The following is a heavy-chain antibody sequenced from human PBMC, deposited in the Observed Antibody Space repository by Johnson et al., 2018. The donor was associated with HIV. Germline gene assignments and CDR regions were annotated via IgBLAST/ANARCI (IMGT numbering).Heavy chain of an antibody. D-gene: IGHD6-13*01. J-gene: IGHJ3*02. CDR2: ISYDGSDK. CDR1: GFTFSSYA. V-gene: IGHV3-30*04. Sequence: VQLVESGGGVVQPGRSLRLSCAASGFTFSSYAMHWVRQAPAKGLQWVAVISYDGSDKDYADSVKGRFTISRDSSKNTLYLQMNSLRAEDTALYYCAKDFYTSSAPYVFDIWGQGTMVTVSS. CDR3: AKDFYTSSAPYVFDI.